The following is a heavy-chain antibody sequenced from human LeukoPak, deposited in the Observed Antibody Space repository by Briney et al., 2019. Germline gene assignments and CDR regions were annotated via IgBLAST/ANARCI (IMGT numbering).Heavy chain of an antibody. D-gene: IGHD3-10*01. CDR1: GFTFSSYS. J-gene: IGHJ4*02. V-gene: IGHV3-48*02. Sequence: GGSLRLSCAASGFTFSSYSMSWVRQAPGKGLEWISYISSSSSTIYYADSVKGRFTISRDNAKNSLYLQMNSLRDEDTAVYYCARDNYASENYYSPIDYWGQGTLVTVSS. CDR2: ISSSSSTI. CDR3: ARDNYASENYYSPIDY.